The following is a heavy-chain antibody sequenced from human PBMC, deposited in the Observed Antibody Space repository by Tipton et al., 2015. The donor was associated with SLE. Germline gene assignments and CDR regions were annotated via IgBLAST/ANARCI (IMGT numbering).Heavy chain of an antibody. CDR2: IYTTGST. V-gene: IGHV4-61*09. Sequence: TLSLTCTVSVGPLTSGRYYWSWIRQPAGKGLEWIGHIYTTGSTNYSPSLKSRVTISFDTSETQFSLKVNSVTAADTAVYYCASGGGTMSYRPPGPFDIWGHGTVVAVS. CDR3: ASGGGTMSYRPPGPFDI. D-gene: IGHD3-10*01. J-gene: IGHJ3*02. CDR1: VGPLTSGRYY.